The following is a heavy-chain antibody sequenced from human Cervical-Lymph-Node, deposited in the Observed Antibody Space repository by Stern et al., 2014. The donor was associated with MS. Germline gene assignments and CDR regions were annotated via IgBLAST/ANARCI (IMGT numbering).Heavy chain of an antibody. CDR3: ARIRGTARLIDY. CDR2: IDWDGDK. V-gene: IGHV2-70*01. J-gene: IGHJ4*02. Sequence: QITLKESGPALVKPTQTLTLTCTFSGFSLSTGGMCVTWIRQPPGKALEWLGLIDWDGDKYYRTPLRTRLTISKDTFKNQVVLTMTNMDPVDTATYYCARIRGTARLIDYWDQGTLVTVSS. CDR1: GFSLSTGGMC. D-gene: IGHD1/OR15-1a*01.